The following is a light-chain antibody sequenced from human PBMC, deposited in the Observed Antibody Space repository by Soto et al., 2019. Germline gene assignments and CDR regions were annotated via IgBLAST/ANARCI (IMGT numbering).Light chain of an antibody. Sequence: DIQMTQSPSSLSASVGDRVTITCRASQSISRYLNWYQHRPGKAPKILIYAASNLQSGVPSRFSGSGSGTDFTLTISSLQPEDFATYYCQQSFSTPRTLTFGGGTKVEIK. V-gene: IGKV1-39*01. CDR1: QSISRY. J-gene: IGKJ4*01. CDR3: QQSFSTPRTLT. CDR2: AAS.